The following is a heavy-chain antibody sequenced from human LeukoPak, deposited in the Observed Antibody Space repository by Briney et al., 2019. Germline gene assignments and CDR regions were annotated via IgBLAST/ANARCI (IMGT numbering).Heavy chain of an antibody. D-gene: IGHD2-2*01. CDR2: ISSEGSST. CDR3: ARDYCSTTSCLDY. Sequence: GGSLRLSCAASGFTFSIYWMHWVRHAPGKGLVWVSRISSEGSSTTYADSVKGRFTISRDNAKDTLYLQMNSLRAEDTAVYYCARDYCSTTSCLDYWGQGTLVTVSS. J-gene: IGHJ4*02. V-gene: IGHV3-74*01. CDR1: GFTFSIYW.